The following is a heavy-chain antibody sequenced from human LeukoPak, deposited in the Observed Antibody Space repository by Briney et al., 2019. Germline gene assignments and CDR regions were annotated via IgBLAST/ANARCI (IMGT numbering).Heavy chain of an antibody. CDR2: ISAYNGNT. CDR3: ARDNILTGHDY. J-gene: IGHJ4*02. D-gene: IGHD3-9*01. Sequence: ASVKVSCKASGYTFTSYGISWVRQAPGQGLEWMVWISAYNGNTNYAQKLQGRVTMTTGTSTSTAYMELRSLRSDDTAVYYRARDNILTGHDYWGQGTLVTVSS. CDR1: GYTFTSYG. V-gene: IGHV1-18*04.